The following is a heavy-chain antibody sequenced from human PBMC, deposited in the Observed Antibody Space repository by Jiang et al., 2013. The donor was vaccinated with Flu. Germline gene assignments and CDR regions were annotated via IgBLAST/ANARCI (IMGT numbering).Heavy chain of an antibody. D-gene: IGHD1-26*01. CDR3: AREGQASGSYHEGYYNFGMDV. CDR1: GYNFTNYG. Sequence: GAEVKKPGASVKVSCKGSGYNFTNYGISWVRQAPGQGLEWMGWIYVYNGKTKDAQKFQDRVTMTTDTSATTAYMELRNLRSDDTAVYYCAREGQASGSYHEGYYNFGMDVWGQGTTVTVSS. V-gene: IGHV1-18*01. CDR2: IYVYNGKT. J-gene: IGHJ6*02.